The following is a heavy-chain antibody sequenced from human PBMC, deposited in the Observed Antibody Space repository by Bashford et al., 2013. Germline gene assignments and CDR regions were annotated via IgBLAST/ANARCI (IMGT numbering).Heavy chain of an antibody. CDR2: IYYSGST. V-gene: IGHV4-59*01. D-gene: IGHD2-8*01. Sequence: WIRQPPGKGLEWIGDIYYSGSTIYNPSLKSRLTMSVEASKNQFSLELNSVTAADTAVYHCARDVRHCINGVCYWAYDIWGPGTMVTVSS. CDR3: ARDVRHCINGVCYWAYDI. J-gene: IGHJ3*02.